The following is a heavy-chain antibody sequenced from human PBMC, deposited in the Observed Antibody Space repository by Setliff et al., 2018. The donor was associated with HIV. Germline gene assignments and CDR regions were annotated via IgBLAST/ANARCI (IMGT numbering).Heavy chain of an antibody. D-gene: IGHD3-3*01. CDR2: IYYSGST. Sequence: KPSETLSLTCTVSGGSTSSYYWSWIRQPPGKGLEWIGYIYYSGSTNYNPSLRSRVTISVDTSKNQFSLKLNSVTAADTAVYYCARSPPTTFWSGYTYYYYMDVWVKVTTVTVSS. J-gene: IGHJ6*03. V-gene: IGHV4-59*01. CDR3: ARSPPTTFWSGYTYYYYMDV. CDR1: GGSTSSYY.